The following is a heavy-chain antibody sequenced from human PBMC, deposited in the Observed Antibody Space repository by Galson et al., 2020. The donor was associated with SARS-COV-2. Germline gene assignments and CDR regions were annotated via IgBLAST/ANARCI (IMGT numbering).Heavy chain of an antibody. V-gene: IGHV3-11*04. J-gene: IGHJ3*02. Sequence: NYMSWIRQAPGKGLEWVSYISSSGDTIYYADPVKGRFTMSRDNAKNSLYLQMNSMRAEDTAVYYCAREVRSSNNDAFDIWGKGTMVTVYS. CDR2: ISSSGDTI. CDR3: AREVRSSNNDAFDI. CDR1: NY. D-gene: IGHD6-13*01.